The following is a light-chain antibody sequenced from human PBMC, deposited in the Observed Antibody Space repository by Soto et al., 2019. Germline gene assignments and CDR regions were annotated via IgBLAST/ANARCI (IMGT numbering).Light chain of an antibody. CDR2: ENN. CDR3: PSYDSSLSGYV. V-gene: IGLV1-40*01. J-gene: IGLJ1*01. CDR1: SSNIGAGYE. Sequence: QSVLTQPPSVSEAPGQRVTISCTGSSSNIGAGYEAHWYQQVPGTAPKLLIYENNNRPSGVPDRFSGSKSGISASLAITGLQAEDEAEYYCPSYDSSLSGYVFGTGTKLTVL.